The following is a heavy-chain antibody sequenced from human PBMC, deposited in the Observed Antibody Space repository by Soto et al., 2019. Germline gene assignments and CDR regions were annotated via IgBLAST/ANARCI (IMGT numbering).Heavy chain of an antibody. CDR2: ISGSGGST. J-gene: IGHJ4*02. CDR1: GFTFSSYA. CDR3: AKPSVVRFLEWLLEGYFDY. V-gene: IGHV3-23*01. Sequence: EVQLLESGGGLVQPGGSLRLSCAASGFTFSSYAMSWVRQAPGKGLEWVSAISGSGGSTYYADSVKGRFTISRDNSKNTLYLQMNSLRAEDTAVYYCAKPSVVRFLEWLLEGYFDYWGQGTLVTVSS. D-gene: IGHD3-3*01.